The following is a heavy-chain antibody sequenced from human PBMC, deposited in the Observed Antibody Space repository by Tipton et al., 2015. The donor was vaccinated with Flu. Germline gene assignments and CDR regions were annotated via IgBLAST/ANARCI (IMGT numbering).Heavy chain of an antibody. CDR2: IFHTGTT. Sequence: LRLSCAVSGYSISSGYYWGWIRQPPGKGLEWIGSIFHTGTTSYNPSLKSRVTISVDTSKNQFSLKVTSMTAADTAVYFCARDRWEYASGFDSWGQGTLVTVSS. J-gene: IGHJ4*02. CDR3: ARDRWEYASGFDS. CDR1: GYSISSGYY. D-gene: IGHD1-26*01. V-gene: IGHV4-38-2*02.